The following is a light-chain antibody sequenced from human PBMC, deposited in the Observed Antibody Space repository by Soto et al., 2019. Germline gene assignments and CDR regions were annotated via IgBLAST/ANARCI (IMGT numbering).Light chain of an antibody. J-gene: IGLJ2*01. CDR2: DIS. Sequence: QTVVTQEPSLTVSPGGTVTLTCGSSTGAVTSGHYPYWFQQKPGQAPRTLIYDISRKQSWTPARFSGSLLGGKAALTLSGAQPEDEAYYYCLLTYSDVVIFGGGTKLTVL. CDR1: TGAVTSGHY. V-gene: IGLV7-46*01. CDR3: LLTYSDVVI.